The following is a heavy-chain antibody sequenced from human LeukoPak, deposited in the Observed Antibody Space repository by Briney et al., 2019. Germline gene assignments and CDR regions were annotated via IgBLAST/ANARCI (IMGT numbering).Heavy chain of an antibody. V-gene: IGHV4-59*12. J-gene: IGHJ4*02. CDR2: IYYSGST. Sequence: SETLSLTCTVSGGSISSYYWSWIRQPPGKGLEWIGYIYYSGSTYYNPSLNSRVTISVDTSKNQFSLNLSSVTATDTAVFYCARERSHSSGARIDYWGQGTLVTVSS. D-gene: IGHD1-14*01. CDR3: ARERSHSSGARIDY. CDR1: GGSISSYY.